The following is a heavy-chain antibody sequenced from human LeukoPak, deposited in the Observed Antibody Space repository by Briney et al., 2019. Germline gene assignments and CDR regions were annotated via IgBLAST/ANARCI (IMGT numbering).Heavy chain of an antibody. CDR2: INSDGSST. CDR1: GFTFSSYW. CDR3: AQGLQDYYDSRGYYYVTH. Sequence: GGSLRLSCAASGFTFSSYWMHWVRQAPGKGLVWVSRINSDGSSTSYADSVKGRFTISRDNAKNTLYLQMNSLRAEDTAVYYCAQGLQDYYDSRGYYYVTHWGQGTLVTVSS. D-gene: IGHD3-22*01. V-gene: IGHV3-74*01. J-gene: IGHJ4*02.